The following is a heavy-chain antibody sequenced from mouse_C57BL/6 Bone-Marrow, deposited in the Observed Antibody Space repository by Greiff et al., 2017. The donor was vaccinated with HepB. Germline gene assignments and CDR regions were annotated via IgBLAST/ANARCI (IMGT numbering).Heavy chain of an antibody. D-gene: IGHD2-5*01. CDR3: ACSYYSNSFAY. Sequence: QVQLQQPGAELVRPGTSVKLSCKASGYTFTSYWMHWVKQRPGQGLEWIGVIDPSDSYTNYNQKFKGKATLTVDTSSSTDYMQLSSLTSEDSAVYYCACSYYSNSFAYWGQGTLVTVSA. V-gene: IGHV1-59*01. CDR1: GYTFTSYW. J-gene: IGHJ3*01. CDR2: IDPSDSYT.